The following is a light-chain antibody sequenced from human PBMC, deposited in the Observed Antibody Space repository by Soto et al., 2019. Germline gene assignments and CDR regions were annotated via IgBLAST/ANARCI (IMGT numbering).Light chain of an antibody. J-gene: IGKJ2*01. CDR3: QQYKVYPYT. Sequence: DIQMTQSPSTVSASVGDAVTITCRASQSISTWLAWYQQKPGKAPNLLIYDASTLESGGPSGFSGSGSGTEFTLTISSLQPDDSATFYCQQYKVYPYTFGQGTRLDI. CDR2: DAS. V-gene: IGKV1-5*01. CDR1: QSISTW.